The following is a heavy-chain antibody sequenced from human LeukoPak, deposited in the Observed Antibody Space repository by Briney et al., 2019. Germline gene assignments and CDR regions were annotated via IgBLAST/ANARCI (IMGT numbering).Heavy chain of an antibody. D-gene: IGHD2-2*01. Sequence: PGRSLRLSCTASGFTFGDYVMTWFRQAPGKGLEWVGFITSKTYGGTTEYAASVKGRFTISRDDSKSIAYLQMNSLKTEDTAVYYCTRRDLDCSSTSCAEDWGQGTLVTVSS. J-gene: IGHJ4*02. CDR3: TRRDLDCSSTSCAED. V-gene: IGHV3-49*03. CDR1: GFTFGDYV. CDR2: ITSKTYGGTT.